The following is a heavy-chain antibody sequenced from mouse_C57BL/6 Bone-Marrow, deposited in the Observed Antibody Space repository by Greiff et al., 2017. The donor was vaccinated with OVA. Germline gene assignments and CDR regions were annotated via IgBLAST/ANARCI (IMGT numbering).Heavy chain of an antibody. CDR2: FYPGSGSI. J-gene: IGHJ4*01. CDR3: ARHAEGYGSVYYAMDY. Sequence: VKLMESGAELVKPGASVKLSCKASGYTFTEYTIHWVKQRSGQGLEWIGWFYPGSGSIKYNEKFKDKATLTADKSSSTVYMELSRLTSEDSAVYFCARHAEGYGSVYYAMDYWGQGTSVTVSS. CDR1: GYTFTEYT. D-gene: IGHD1-1*01. V-gene: IGHV1-62-2*01.